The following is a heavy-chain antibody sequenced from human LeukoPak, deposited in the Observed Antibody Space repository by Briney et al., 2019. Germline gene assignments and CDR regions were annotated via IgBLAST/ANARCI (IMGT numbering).Heavy chain of an antibody. CDR1: GYTFTTYG. Sequence: GASVKVSCKASGYTFTTYGIAWVRQAPGQGLEWVGWISAHNGNTNYAQSLQGRVTMTTDTSTNTAYMELRSLRSDDTAVYYCARDGYFDPWGRGTLVTVSS. V-gene: IGHV1-18*01. CDR2: ISAHNGNT. CDR3: ARDGYFDP. J-gene: IGHJ2*01.